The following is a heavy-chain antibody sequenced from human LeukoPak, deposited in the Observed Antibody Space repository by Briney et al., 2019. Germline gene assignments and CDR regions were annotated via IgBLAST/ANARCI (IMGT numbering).Heavy chain of an antibody. CDR3: ARDVRTSGWYTFDY. J-gene: IGHJ4*02. CDR2: TYYRSKWYN. D-gene: IGHD6-19*01. Sequence: SQTLSLTCGISGDSVSSNNGAWNWIRQSPSRGLEWVGRTYYRSKWYNDYATSLQGRITISPDTSKNQFSLHLYSVTPEDTAIYYCARDVRTSGWYTFDYWGQGIVVTVSS. CDR1: GDSVSSNNGA. V-gene: IGHV6-1*01.